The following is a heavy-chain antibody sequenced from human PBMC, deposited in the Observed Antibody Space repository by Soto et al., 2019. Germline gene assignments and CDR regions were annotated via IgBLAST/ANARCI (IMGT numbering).Heavy chain of an antibody. J-gene: IGHJ3*02. CDR3: ARDRIYDYVWGSYRYPDAFDI. CDR1: GCPVSSGMCY. Sequence: PSETLSLSCSFSGCPVSSGMCYWSWIRQPPGEGVEGIGNTYYSGATNYDPSLKSRVTISVDTSKHQFSLKLSSVTAAATAVYYCARDRIYDYVWGSYRYPDAFDIWGQGTMV. D-gene: IGHD3-16*02. V-gene: IGHV4-61*01. CDR2: TYYSGAT.